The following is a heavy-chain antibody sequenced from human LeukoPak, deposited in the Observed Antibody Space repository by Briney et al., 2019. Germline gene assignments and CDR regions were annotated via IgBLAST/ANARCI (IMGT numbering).Heavy chain of an antibody. CDR1: GFTFSTYA. J-gene: IGHJ3*02. D-gene: IGHD2-15*01. V-gene: IGHV3-23*01. CDR3: ARTDCSGSSCYGVLYAFDI. CDR2: INGSGVST. Sequence: GGSLRLSCAASGFTFSTYAMSWVRQAPGKGLEWVSAINGSGVSTYYADSVKGRFTISRDNSKNTLYLQMNSLRAEDTAVYYCARTDCSGSSCYGVLYAFDIWGQGTMVTVSS.